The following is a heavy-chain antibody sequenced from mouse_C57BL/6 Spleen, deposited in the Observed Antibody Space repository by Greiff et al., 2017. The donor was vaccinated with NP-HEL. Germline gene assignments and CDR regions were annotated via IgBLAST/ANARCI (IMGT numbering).Heavy chain of an antibody. CDR3: AREGSYYGSSYYAMDY. V-gene: IGHV1-82*01. D-gene: IGHD1-1*01. CDR2: IYPGDGDT. J-gene: IGHJ4*01. Sequence: VQLQQSGPELVKPGASVKISCTASGYAFSSSWMNWVKQRPGKGLEWIGRIYPGDGDTNYNGKFKGKATLTADKSSSTACMQLSSLTSEDSAVYFCAREGSYYGSSYYAMDYWGQGTSVTVSS. CDR1: GYAFSSSW.